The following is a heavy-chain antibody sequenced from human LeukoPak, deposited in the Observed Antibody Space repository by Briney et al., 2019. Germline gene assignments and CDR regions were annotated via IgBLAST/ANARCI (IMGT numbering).Heavy chain of an antibody. J-gene: IGHJ4*02. Sequence: SETLSLTCTVSGGSISSGDYYWSWIRQPPGKGLEWIGYIYYSGSTYYNPSLKSRVTISVDTSKNQFSLKLSSVTAADTAVYYCARAPNDFWSGYCHFDYWGQGTLVTVSS. CDR1: GGSISSGDYY. D-gene: IGHD3-3*01. CDR3: ARAPNDFWSGYCHFDY. CDR2: IYYSGST. V-gene: IGHV4-30-4*08.